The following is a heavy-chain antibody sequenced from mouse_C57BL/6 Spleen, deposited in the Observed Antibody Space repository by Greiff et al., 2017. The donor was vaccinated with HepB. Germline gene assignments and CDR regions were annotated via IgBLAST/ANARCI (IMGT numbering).Heavy chain of an antibody. J-gene: IGHJ3*01. V-gene: IGHV1-42*01. CDR2: INPSTGGT. CDR3: ARSTAQAAWFAY. D-gene: IGHD3-2*02. CDR1: GYSFTGYY. Sequence: EVQGVESGPELVKPGASVKISCKASGYSFTGYYMNWVKQSPEKSLEWIGEINPSTGGTTYNQKFKAKATLTVDKSSSTAYMQLKSLTSEDSAVYYCARSTAQAAWFAYWGQGTLVTVSA.